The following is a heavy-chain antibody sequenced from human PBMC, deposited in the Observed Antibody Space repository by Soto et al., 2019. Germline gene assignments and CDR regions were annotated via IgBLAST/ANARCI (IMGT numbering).Heavy chain of an antibody. J-gene: IGHJ4*02. CDR2: MNPNRGDT. CDR3: ARDPGDGSQPFDI. Sequence: QVHLVQSGAEVKKPGASEKVSCRASGYRFTDYYLHWVRQAPGQGLEWMGWMNPNRGDTNYAQNFHGRVTLTRDPAVSTALLQPDRLTFDDPALFYCARDPGDGSQPFDIRGQGTLVTVSS. CDR1: GYRFTDYY. D-gene: IGHD2-15*01. V-gene: IGHV1-2*02.